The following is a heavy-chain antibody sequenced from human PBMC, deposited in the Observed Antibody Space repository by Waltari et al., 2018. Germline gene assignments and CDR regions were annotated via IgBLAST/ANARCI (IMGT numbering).Heavy chain of an antibody. CDR3: VKEAPARCDWYLDL. D-gene: IGHD2-2*01. CDR2: ITKGERGT. CDR1: GFSFSNDW. V-gene: IGHV3-74*03. J-gene: IGHJ2*01. Sequence: EVQLVESGGGLVQPGGSLRLSCAASGFSFSNDWMHWGRQVPGKGLEWVTRITKGERGTMYADSVKGRLASSRDSAKTTLLLEMNSLRVEDTAVYYCVKEAPARCDWYLDLWGRGTLLAVSS.